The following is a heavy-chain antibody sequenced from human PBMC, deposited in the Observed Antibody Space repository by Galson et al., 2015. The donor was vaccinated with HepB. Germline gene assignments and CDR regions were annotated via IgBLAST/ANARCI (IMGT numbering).Heavy chain of an antibody. V-gene: IGHV3-7*03. CDR3: ARLPIAYCGGDCYPGWFDP. Sequence: SLRLSCAASGFTFSSHWMSWVREAPGEGLEWVANIKQDGSEKYYVDSVKGRFTISRDNAKNSLYLQMNSLRAEDTAVYYCARLPIAYCGGDCYPGWFDPWGQGTLVTVSS. D-gene: IGHD2-21*02. CDR1: GFTFSSHW. J-gene: IGHJ5*02. CDR2: IKQDGSEK.